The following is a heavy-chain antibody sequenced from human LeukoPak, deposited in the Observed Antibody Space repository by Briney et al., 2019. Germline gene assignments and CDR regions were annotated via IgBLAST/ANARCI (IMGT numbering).Heavy chain of an antibody. D-gene: IGHD3-22*01. V-gene: IGHV3-23*01. CDR3: AKDDSTYYYDSSGYYYPDR. CDR1: GFTFSSYA. J-gene: IGHJ3*01. CDR2: ISGSGGST. Sequence: GGSLRLSCAASGFTFSSYAMSWVRQAPGKGLEWVSAISGSGGSTYYADSVKGRFTISRDNSKNTLNLQMNSLRAEDTAVYYCAKDDSTYYYDSSGYYYPDRWGQGTMVTVSS.